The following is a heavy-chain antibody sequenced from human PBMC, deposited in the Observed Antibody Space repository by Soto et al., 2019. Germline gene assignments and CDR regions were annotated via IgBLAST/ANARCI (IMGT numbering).Heavy chain of an antibody. Sequence: EVQLLESGGVLVQPGGSLRLSCAASGFAFSTYSMSWVRQAPGKGREWVSLIGSGGASTYYADSVKGRFTISRDNSRNTLYLQMSSLRAEDTAIYFCAKGGGLDYWGQGVLVTVSS. V-gene: IGHV3-23*01. J-gene: IGHJ4*02. CDR2: IGSGGAST. CDR1: GFAFSTYS. D-gene: IGHD3-16*01. CDR3: AKGGGLDY.